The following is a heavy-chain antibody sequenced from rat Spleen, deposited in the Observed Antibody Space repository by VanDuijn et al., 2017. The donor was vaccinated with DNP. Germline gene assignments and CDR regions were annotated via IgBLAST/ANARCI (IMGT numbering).Heavy chain of an antibody. D-gene: IGHD1-3*01. V-gene: IGHV2-19*01. Sequence: QVQLKESGPGMVQPSQTLSLTCTVSGFSLSDYSAHWIRQPPGRVLEWVGAIWSGGSTDYNSALKSRLSISRDTSKSQVFLQMNSLQTEETAIYFCTRAPYGSWALDAWGQGTSVTVSS. CDR2: IWSGGST. CDR3: TRAPYGSWALDA. J-gene: IGHJ4*01. CDR1: GFSLSDYS.